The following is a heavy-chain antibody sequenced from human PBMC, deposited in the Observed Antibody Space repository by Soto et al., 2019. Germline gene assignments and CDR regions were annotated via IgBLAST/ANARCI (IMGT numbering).Heavy chain of an antibody. Sequence: SVKVSCKASGGTFSSYAISWVRQAPGQGLEWMGGIIPIFGTANYAQKFQGRVTITADESTSTAYMELSSLRSEDTAVYYCASSYDYVWGSYRPPPYYYYGMDVWGQGTMVTVSS. D-gene: IGHD3-16*02. CDR2: IIPIFGTA. J-gene: IGHJ6*02. CDR3: ASSYDYVWGSYRPPPYYYYGMDV. CDR1: GGTFSSYA. V-gene: IGHV1-69*13.